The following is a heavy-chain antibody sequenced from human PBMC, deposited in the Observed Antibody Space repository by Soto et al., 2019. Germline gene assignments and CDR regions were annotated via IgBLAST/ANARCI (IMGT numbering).Heavy chain of an antibody. V-gene: IGHV1-69*06. D-gene: IGHD3-22*01. J-gene: IGHJ4*02. CDR1: GGTFSNYA. CDR2: IIPIFGTA. CDR3: ARGWGYDSGEFYYAY. Sequence: QVQLVQSGAEVKKPGSSVKVSCKASGGTFSNYAISWVRQAPGQGLEWMGGIIPIFGTANYAQKFKGRVTFTADKSTRTDYMELSRLRSEDTAMYYCARGWGYDSGEFYYAYWGQGTLVTVSS.